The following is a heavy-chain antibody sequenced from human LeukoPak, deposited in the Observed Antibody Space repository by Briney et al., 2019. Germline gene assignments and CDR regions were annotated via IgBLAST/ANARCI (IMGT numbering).Heavy chain of an antibody. CDR3: VSAYGGLLGY. CDR2: ISSRSSYI. D-gene: IGHD3-10*01. CDR1: GFTFSSYS. V-gene: IGHV3-21*01. Sequence: PGGSLRLSCAASGFTFSSYSMNWVRQAPGKGLEWVSSISSRSSYIYYADSVKGRFTISRDNAKISLYLQMNSLRAEDTAIYYCVSAYGGLLGYWGQGILVTVSS. J-gene: IGHJ4*02.